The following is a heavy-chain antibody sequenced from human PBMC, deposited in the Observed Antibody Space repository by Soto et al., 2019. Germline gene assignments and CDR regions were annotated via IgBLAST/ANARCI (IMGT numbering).Heavy chain of an antibody. CDR2: INAGNGNT. Sequence: GASVKVSCKASGYTFTSYAMHWVRQAPGQRLEWMGWINAGNGNTKYSQKFQGRVTITRDTSASTAYMELSSLRSEDTAVYYCARVPHYYDSSGYYDIFDYWGQGTLVTVSS. J-gene: IGHJ4*02. CDR1: GYTFTSYA. D-gene: IGHD3-22*01. V-gene: IGHV1-3*01. CDR3: ARVPHYYDSSGYYDIFDY.